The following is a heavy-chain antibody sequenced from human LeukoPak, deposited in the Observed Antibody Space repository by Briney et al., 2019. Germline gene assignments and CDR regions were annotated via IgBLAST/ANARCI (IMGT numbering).Heavy chain of an antibody. V-gene: IGHV3-23*01. D-gene: IGHD1-26*01. CDR3: VKDRGGSPFYGMDV. CDR1: GFTFSSYA. J-gene: IGHJ6*02. CDR2: ISGSGGAGT. Sequence: PGGSLRLSCAASGFTFSSYAMSWVRQAPGKGLGWVSTISGSGGAGTYYTDSVKGRFTISRDNSKNTLYLPMNSLRAEDTAVYYCVKDRGGSPFYGMDVWGQGTTVTVSS.